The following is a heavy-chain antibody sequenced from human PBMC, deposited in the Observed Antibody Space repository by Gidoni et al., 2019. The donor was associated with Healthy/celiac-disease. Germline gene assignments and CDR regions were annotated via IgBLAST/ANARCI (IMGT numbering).Heavy chain of an antibody. V-gene: IGHV3-74*01. CDR3: ARIELYYDFWSGYYPGWFDP. CDR2: INSDGSST. J-gene: IGHJ5*02. Sequence: EVQLVESGGGLVQPGGSLRLSCAASGFTFSSSWMHWVRQAPGKGLVWVSRINSDGSSTSYADSVKGRFTISRDNAKNTLYLQMNSLRAEDTAVYYCARIELYYDFWSGYYPGWFDPWGQGTLVTVSS. CDR1: GFTFSSSW. D-gene: IGHD3-3*01.